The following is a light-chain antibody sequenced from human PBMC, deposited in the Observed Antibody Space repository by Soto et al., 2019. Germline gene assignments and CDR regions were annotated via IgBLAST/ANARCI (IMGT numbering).Light chain of an antibody. CDR1: HSVSSSY. CDR3: QQYNNWPPTWT. V-gene: IGKV3-15*01. J-gene: IGKJ1*01. Sequence: EIVLTQSPGTLSLSPGERATLSCRASHSVSSSYLAWYQQKPGQAPRLLIYGASTRATGIPARFSGSGSGTEFTLTISSLQSEDFAVYYCQQYNNWPPTWTFGQGTKVDI. CDR2: GAS.